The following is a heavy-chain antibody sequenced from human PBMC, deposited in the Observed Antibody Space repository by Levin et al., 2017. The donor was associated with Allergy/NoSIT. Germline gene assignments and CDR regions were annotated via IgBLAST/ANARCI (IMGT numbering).Heavy chain of an antibody. V-gene: IGHV4-34*01. J-gene: IGHJ4*02. D-gene: IGHD2-2*01. Sequence: ASETLSLTCAVYGGSFSGYYWSWIRQPPGKGLEWIGEINHSGSTNYNPSLKSRVTISVDTSKNQFSLKLSSVTAADTAVYYCARGYCSSTSCLYYFDYWGQGTLVTVSS. CDR3: ARGYCSSTSCLYYFDY. CDR1: GGSFSGYY. CDR2: INHSGST.